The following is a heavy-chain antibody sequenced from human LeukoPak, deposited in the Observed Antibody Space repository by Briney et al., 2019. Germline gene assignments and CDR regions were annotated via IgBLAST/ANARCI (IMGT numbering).Heavy chain of an antibody. CDR1: GFTFSSYA. CDR2: IRGSGDNT. CDR3: ANDWGRLPY. D-gene: IGHD7-27*01. Sequence: PGGSLRLSCAASGFTFSSYAMSWVRQAPGTGLEWVSAIRGSGDNTYYANSVKGRFTISRDNSKNTLYLQMSSLRAEDTAIYYCANDWGRLPYWGQGTLVTVSS. J-gene: IGHJ4*02. V-gene: IGHV3-23*01.